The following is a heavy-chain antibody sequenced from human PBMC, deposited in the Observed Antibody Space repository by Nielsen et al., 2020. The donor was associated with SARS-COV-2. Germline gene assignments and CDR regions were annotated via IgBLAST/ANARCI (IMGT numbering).Heavy chain of an antibody. J-gene: IGHJ4*02. Sequence: ASVKVSCKASGYTFTEYAMNWVRQAPGQGLEWMGWMNTKTGIPMYAQGFTGRFVFSLDTSVNTAYLQISSLKAEDTAVYYCAFSNTLGEYDYWGQGTRVTVSS. V-gene: IGHV7-4-1*02. CDR3: AFSNTLGEYDY. CDR2: MNTKTGIP. D-gene: IGHD3-16*01. CDR1: GYTFTEYA.